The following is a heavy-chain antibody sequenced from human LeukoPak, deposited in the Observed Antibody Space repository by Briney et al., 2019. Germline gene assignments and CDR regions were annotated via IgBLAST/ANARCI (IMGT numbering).Heavy chain of an antibody. CDR3: ARGHRLSYSSSSFYYYMDV. J-gene: IGHJ6*03. CDR2: ISAYNGNT. CDR1: GYTFTSYG. V-gene: IGHV1-18*01. D-gene: IGHD6-6*01. Sequence: ASVKVSCKASGYTFTSYGISWVRQAPGQGLEWMGWISAYNGNTNYAQKLQGRVTITRNTSISTAYMELSSLRSEDTAVYYCARGHRLSYSSSSFYYYMDVWGKGTTVTVSS.